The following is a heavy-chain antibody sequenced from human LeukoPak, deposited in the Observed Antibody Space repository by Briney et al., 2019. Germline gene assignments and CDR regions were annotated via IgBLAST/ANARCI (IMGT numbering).Heavy chain of an antibody. D-gene: IGHD1-26*01. V-gene: IGHV1-2*02. CDR3: ARDYWALVVGVTTADEYFQH. Sequence: GASVQVSCKASGYTFTGYYMHWVRQAPGRGLEWMGWINPNTGGTKYAQKFQARVTMTGDTSISTAYMELSGLTSDDTAVYYCARDYWALVVGVTTADEYFQHWGQGTLVTVSS. J-gene: IGHJ1*01. CDR1: GYTFTGYY. CDR2: INPNTGGT.